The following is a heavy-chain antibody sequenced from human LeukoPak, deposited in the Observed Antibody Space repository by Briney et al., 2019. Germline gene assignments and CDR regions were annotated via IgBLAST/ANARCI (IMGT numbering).Heavy chain of an antibody. CDR1: GYTLTELS. J-gene: IGHJ4*02. V-gene: IGHV1-24*01. Sequence: ASVKVSCKVSGYTLTELSMHWVRQAPGKGLEWMGGFDPEDGETIYAQKFQGRVTMTEDTSTDTAYMELSSLRTEDTAVYYCAKMGERDYDVLTDYWGQGTLVTVSS. CDR3: AKMGERDYDVLTDY. CDR2: FDPEDGET. D-gene: IGHD3-9*01.